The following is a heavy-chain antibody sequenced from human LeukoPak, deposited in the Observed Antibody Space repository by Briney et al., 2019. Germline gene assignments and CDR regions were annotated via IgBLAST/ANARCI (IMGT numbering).Heavy chain of an antibody. V-gene: IGHV3-48*02. D-gene: IGHD1-14*01. CDR1: GFTFSSYS. CDR2: ISSSSSTI. CDR3: ARVPDQGFDY. Sequence: GGSLRLSCAASGFTFSSYSMNWVRQAPGKGLEWVSYISSSSSTIYYADSVKGRFTISRDNAKNSLYRQMNSLRDEDTAVYYCARVPDQGFDYWGQGTLVTVSS. J-gene: IGHJ4*02.